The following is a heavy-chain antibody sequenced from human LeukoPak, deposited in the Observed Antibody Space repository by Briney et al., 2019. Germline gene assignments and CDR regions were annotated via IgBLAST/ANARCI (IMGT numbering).Heavy chain of an antibody. CDR3: TGGSYAGAFDF. Sequence: GGSLSLSCAASGFAVSSNYMSWVRQAPGKGLEWVSITYSGGSTYYADSVKGRFTISRDNSKNMLYLQMNSLRAEDTAVYYCTGGSYAGAFDFWGQGTMVTASS. D-gene: IGHD1-26*01. CDR1: GFAVSSNY. V-gene: IGHV3-53*01. J-gene: IGHJ3*01. CDR2: TYSGGST.